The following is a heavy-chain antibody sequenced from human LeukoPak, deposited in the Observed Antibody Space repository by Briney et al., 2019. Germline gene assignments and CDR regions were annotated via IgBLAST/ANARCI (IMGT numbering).Heavy chain of an antibody. CDR2: ISSSGSTI. J-gene: IGHJ4*02. CDR3: ARRIVATIAQYYFDY. D-gene: IGHD5-12*01. CDR1: GFTFSDYY. V-gene: IGHV3-11*04. Sequence: GGSLRLSCAASGFTFSDYYMSWIRQAPGKGLGWVSYISSSGSTIYYADSVKGRFTISRDNAKNSLYLQMNSLRAEDTAVYYCARRIVATIAQYYFDYWGQGTLVTVSS.